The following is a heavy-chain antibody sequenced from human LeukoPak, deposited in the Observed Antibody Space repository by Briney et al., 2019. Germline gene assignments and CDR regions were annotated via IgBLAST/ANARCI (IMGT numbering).Heavy chain of an antibody. V-gene: IGHV4-4*07. Sequence: SETLSLTCTVSGGSISNYYWSWIRQPAGKGLEWIGRVYSSGSTNYNPSLKSRVTMSVDTSKNQLSLQLNSVTPEDTAVYYCARGLDTAIGYWGQGILVTVSS. CDR3: ARGLDTAIGY. CDR1: GGSISNYY. D-gene: IGHD5-18*01. J-gene: IGHJ4*02. CDR2: VYSSGST.